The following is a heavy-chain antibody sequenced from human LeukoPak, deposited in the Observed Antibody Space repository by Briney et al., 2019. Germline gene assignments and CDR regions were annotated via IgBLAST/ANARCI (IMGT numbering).Heavy chain of an antibody. CDR2: ISSSSSYL. J-gene: IGHJ4*02. CDR3: ARDFYYYASGSYNGHDTVDY. CDR1: GFTFSSYS. D-gene: IGHD3-10*01. Sequence: TGGSLRLSCAASGFTFSSYSMNWVRQAPGKGLEWVSSISSSSSYLYYADSVMGRFTISRDNAKNSLYLQMNSLRAEDTALYYCARDFYYYASGSYNGHDTVDYWGQGTLVSVSS. V-gene: IGHV3-21*01.